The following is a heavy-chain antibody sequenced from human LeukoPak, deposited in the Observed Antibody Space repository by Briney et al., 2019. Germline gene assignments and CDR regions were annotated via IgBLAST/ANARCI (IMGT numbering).Heavy chain of an antibody. J-gene: IGHJ5*02. CDR1: GGSITTYY. Sequence: SETLSLTCTVSGGSITTYYWSWIRQPAGKGLEWLLRIYTSGSTNYNPSLKSRVTMSVDTSKNQFSLKLSSVTAADTAVYYCARVGSLSRGRNWFDPWGQGTLVTVSS. CDR3: ARVGSLSRGRNWFDP. D-gene: IGHD6-13*01. V-gene: IGHV4-4*07. CDR2: IYTSGST.